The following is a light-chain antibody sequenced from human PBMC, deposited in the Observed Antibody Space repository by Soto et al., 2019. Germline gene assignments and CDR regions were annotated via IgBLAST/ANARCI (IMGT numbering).Light chain of an antibody. CDR2: GNS. J-gene: IGLJ2*01. CDR3: QYYDSSLSGLV. Sequence: QSVLTQAPSVSGAPGQRVTMSCTGSSSNIGSGYDVHWYQRLPGTAPKLLISGNSNRPSGVPDRFSGSKSGTSASLAITGLQAEDEADYYCQYYDSSLSGLVFGGGTELTVL. CDR1: SSNIGSGYD. V-gene: IGLV1-40*01.